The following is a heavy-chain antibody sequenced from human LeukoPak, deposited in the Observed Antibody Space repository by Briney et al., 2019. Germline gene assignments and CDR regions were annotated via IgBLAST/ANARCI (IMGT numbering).Heavy chain of an antibody. Sequence: GGSLRLSCAASGFTVSSNYMGWVRPAPGKGLEWLSIIYSGGSTYYADSVKGRFTISRDNSKNTLYLQMNSLRAEDTAVYYCARDEWELLRAYWGQGTLVTVSS. D-gene: IGHD1-26*01. CDR2: IYSGGST. J-gene: IGHJ4*02. CDR3: ARDEWELLRAY. CDR1: GFTVSSNY. V-gene: IGHV3-66*02.